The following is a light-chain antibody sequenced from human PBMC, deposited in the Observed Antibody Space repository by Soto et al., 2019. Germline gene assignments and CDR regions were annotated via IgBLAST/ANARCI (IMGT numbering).Light chain of an antibody. J-gene: IGLJ3*02. Sequence: QSALTQPASVSGSPGQSITISCTGTSSDVGGYNYVSWYQQHPGKAPKLMIYEVSNRPSGVSNRFSGSKSGNTASLTISGLQAEDEADYYCNSYTSSNTLNWVFGGGTKHTVL. CDR1: SSDVGGYNY. V-gene: IGLV2-14*01. CDR2: EVS. CDR3: NSYTSSNTLNWV.